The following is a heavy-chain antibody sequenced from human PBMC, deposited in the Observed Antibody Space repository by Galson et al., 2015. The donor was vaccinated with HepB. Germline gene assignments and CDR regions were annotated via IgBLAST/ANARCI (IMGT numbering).Heavy chain of an antibody. D-gene: IGHD6-19*01. Sequence: SVQVSCKASGYTFTSYYMHWVRQAPGQGLEWMGIINPSSGSTSYAQKFQGRVAMTRDTSTSTVYMELSSLRSEDTAVYYCAREIPAVAGHFDYWGQGTLVTVSS. J-gene: IGHJ4*02. V-gene: IGHV1-46*01. CDR3: AREIPAVAGHFDY. CDR1: GYTFTSYY. CDR2: INPSSGST.